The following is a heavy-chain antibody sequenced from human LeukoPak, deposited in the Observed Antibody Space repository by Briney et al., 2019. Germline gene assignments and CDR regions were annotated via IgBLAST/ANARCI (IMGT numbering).Heavy chain of an antibody. J-gene: IGHJ4*02. CDR1: GFTFSDYY. CDR3: ASFPMITFGGVIYDYFDY. D-gene: IGHD3-16*02. Sequence: GESLSLSCAASGFTFSDYYMSWIRQAPGKGLEWVAYISSSGSTIYYADSVKGRFTISRDNAKHSLYLQMTSLRAEDTAVYYCASFPMITFGGVIYDYFDYWGQGTLVTVSS. CDR2: ISSSGSTI. V-gene: IGHV3-11*01.